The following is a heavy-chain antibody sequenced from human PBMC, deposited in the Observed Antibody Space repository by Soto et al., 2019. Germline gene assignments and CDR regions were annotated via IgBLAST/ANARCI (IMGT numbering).Heavy chain of an antibody. CDR2: IYSGGST. CDR3: ASVCSSTRCYRGFDY. D-gene: IGHD2-2*01. J-gene: IGHJ4*02. Sequence: EVQLVESGGGLVQPGGSLRLSCAASGFTVSSNYMSWVRQAPGKGLEWVSVIYSGGSTYYADSVKGRFTISRHNSKNTLYRQMNSLSAEDTAVYYCASVCSSTRCYRGFDYWGQGTLVTVS. V-gene: IGHV3-53*04. CDR1: GFTVSSNY.